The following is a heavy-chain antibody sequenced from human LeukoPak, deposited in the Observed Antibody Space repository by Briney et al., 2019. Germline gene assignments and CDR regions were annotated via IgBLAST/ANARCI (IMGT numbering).Heavy chain of an antibody. CDR3: AKDSTVYYYYYMDV. V-gene: IGHV3-30*02. CDR1: GFTFSSYG. CDR2: IRYDGSNK. J-gene: IGHJ6*03. Sequence: GGSLRLSCAASGFTFSSYGMHWVRQAPGKGLEWVAFIRYDGSNKYYAHSVKGRFTICRDNSRNTLYLQMNSLRAEDTAVYYCAKDSTVYYYYYMDVWGKGTTVTVSS. D-gene: IGHD4-11*01.